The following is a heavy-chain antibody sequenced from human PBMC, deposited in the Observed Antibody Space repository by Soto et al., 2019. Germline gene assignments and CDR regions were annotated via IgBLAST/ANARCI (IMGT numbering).Heavy chain of an antibody. D-gene: IGHD4-17*01. CDR3: VREVQSGDYITFCY. CDR1: GYTFVTYG. Sequence: ASVKVSFKASGYTFVTYGISWVRQAPGQGLEWMGWMSAYSGDTIYAQNLQNRVTMTRDTSTSTAYMELRSLRSDDTDMYYCVREVQSGDYITFCYWG. V-gene: IGHV1-18*01. CDR2: MSAYSGDT. J-gene: IGHJ4*01.